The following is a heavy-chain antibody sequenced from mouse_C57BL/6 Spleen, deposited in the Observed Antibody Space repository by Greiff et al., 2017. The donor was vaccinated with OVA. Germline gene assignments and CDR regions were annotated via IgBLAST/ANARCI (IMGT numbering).Heavy chain of an antibody. V-gene: IGHV1-52*01. Sequence: QVQLQQPGAELVRPGSSVKLSCKASGYTFTSYWMHWVKPRPIQGLEWIGNIDPSDSETPYNHKFKDKAPLTVDKSSSTAYRQLSSLTSEDSAVYYWARAILGTMDGDLDYWGQGTTLTVSS. CDR1: GYTFTSYW. D-gene: IGHD2-13*01. CDR3: ARAILGTMDGDLDY. CDR2: IDPSDSET. J-gene: IGHJ2*01.